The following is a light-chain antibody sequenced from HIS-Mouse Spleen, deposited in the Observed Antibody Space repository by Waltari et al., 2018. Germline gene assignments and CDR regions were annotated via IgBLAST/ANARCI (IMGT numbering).Light chain of an antibody. CDR3: QQYNNWPWT. V-gene: IGKV3-15*01. J-gene: IGKJ1*01. Sequence: EIVMTQSPATLSVSPGERATLPCRASQSVSSNLAWYQQKPGQAPRLLIYGASTRATGIPARFSVSGSGTEFTLTISSLQSEDFAVYYCQQYNNWPWTFGQGTKVEIK. CDR2: GAS. CDR1: QSVSSN.